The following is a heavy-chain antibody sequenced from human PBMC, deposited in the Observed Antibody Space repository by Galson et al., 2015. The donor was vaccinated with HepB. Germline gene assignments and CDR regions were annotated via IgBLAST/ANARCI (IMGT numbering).Heavy chain of an antibody. CDR1: GFTFSSYA. CDR2: ISYDGSNK. CDR3: VKDLSGSASRDAFDL. J-gene: IGHJ3*01. D-gene: IGHD1-26*01. V-gene: IGHV3-30-3*01. Sequence: SLRLSCAASGFTFSSYAIHWVRQAPGKGLEWVALISYDGSNKYYADSVKGRFTISRDNSKNTLYLQMNSLRAEDTAVYYCVKDLSGSASRDAFDLWGQGTMVTVS.